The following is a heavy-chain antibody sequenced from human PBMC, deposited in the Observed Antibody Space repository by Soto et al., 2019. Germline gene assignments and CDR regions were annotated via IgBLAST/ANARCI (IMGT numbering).Heavy chain of an antibody. V-gene: IGHV4-4*02. J-gene: IGHJ3*01. CDR1: NASISSRKW. Sequence: QVQLQESGPGRVKPSGTLSLTCTVSNASISSRKWWTWVRQTPGKGLEWIGEIYHSGSINHNPSLKSRVTMSVDNSDNQFSLKMSSVTAADTAVYYCASKFCELFADAFDLWGQGTVVTVSS. D-gene: IGHD3-10*01. CDR3: ASKFCELFADAFDL. CDR2: IYHSGSI.